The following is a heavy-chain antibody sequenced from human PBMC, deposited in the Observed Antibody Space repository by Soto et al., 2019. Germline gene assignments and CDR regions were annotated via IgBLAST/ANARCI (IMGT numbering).Heavy chain of an antibody. Sequence: SETLSLTCTVSGDSISSGYYWAWIRQPPGKGLEWIASIYHSGTTYYNPSLQGRVTISVDKSKSQFSLRVSSVTAADTAVYYCAKDTMVAAARRGLVVWGQGTTVTVSS. CDR1: GDSISSGYY. CDR3: AKDTMVAAARRGLVV. V-gene: IGHV4-38-2*02. CDR2: IYHSGTT. J-gene: IGHJ6*02. D-gene: IGHD6-13*01.